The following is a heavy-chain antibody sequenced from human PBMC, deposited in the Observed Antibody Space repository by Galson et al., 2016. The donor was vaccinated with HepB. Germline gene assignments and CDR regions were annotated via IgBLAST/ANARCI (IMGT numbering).Heavy chain of an antibody. CDR2: IYNSGIT. J-gene: IGHJ3*02. Sequence: LSLTCTVSGGSISSGHYYWSWIRQHPGKGLEWIGNIYNSGITYYNPSLKSRVSISVDTSTNQFSLKLSSVTAADTAVYYCARVSRIIMVRDAFDTWGQGTMVTVSA. CDR1: GGSISSGHYY. V-gene: IGHV4-31*03. CDR3: ARVSRIIMVRDAFDT. D-gene: IGHD3-10*01.